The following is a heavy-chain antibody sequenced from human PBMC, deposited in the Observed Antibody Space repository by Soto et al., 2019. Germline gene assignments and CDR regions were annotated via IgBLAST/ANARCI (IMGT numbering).Heavy chain of an antibody. V-gene: IGHV1-69*01. Sequence: QVHLVQSGSEVKKPGSSVTVSCKASGGTFNTYTFSWVRQAPGQGLEWMGSILPIMGSVNYAHDFRGRLSITADPSTTTAYMELTSLTSHDTAIYYCARLPRYSYPTSDTLDNWGQGTLVTVSS. CDR2: ILPIMGSV. D-gene: IGHD2-15*01. J-gene: IGHJ4*02. CDR1: GGTFNTYT. CDR3: ARLPRYSYPTSDTLDN.